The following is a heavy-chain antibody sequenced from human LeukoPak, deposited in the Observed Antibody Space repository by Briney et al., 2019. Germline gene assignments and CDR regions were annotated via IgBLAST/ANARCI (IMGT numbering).Heavy chain of an antibody. CDR2: IDTDGSTT. CDR3: ARDRDGYNY. V-gene: IGHV3-74*01. CDR1: GFTFSNSL. J-gene: IGHJ4*02. D-gene: IGHD5-24*01. Sequence: PGGSLRLSCAASGFTFSNSLMHWVRQVPGEELVWVARIDTDGSTTHYADSVKGRFTISRDNAKNTLYLQMNSLRAEDTAVYYCARDRDGYNYWGQGTLVTVSS.